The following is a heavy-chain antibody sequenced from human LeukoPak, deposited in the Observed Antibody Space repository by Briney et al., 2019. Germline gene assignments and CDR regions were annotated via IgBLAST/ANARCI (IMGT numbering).Heavy chain of an antibody. V-gene: IGHV4-39*07. CDR1: GGSINSSSYY. Sequence: PSETVSLTCTVSGGSINSSSYYWGWVRQPPGKGLEWIGSMYYRGSTYYNPSLKSRVTISVDTSKNQFSLKLSSVTAADTAVYYCARDAGHQLSRRNYYAMDVWGQGTTVTVSS. CDR3: ARDAGHQLSRRNYYAMDV. D-gene: IGHD1-1*01. CDR2: MYYRGST. J-gene: IGHJ6*02.